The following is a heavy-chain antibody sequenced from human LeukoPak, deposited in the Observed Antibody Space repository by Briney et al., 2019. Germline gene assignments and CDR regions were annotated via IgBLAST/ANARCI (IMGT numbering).Heavy chain of an antibody. Sequence: GGSLRLSCAASGFTVSSNYMSWVRQAPGKGLEWVSVIYSGGSTYYADSVKGRFTISRDNSKNTLYLQTNSLRAEDTAVYYCARERTVTNFDYWGQGTLVTVSS. V-gene: IGHV3-53*05. D-gene: IGHD4-17*01. CDR2: IYSGGST. CDR1: GFTVSSNY. J-gene: IGHJ4*02. CDR3: ARERTVTNFDY.